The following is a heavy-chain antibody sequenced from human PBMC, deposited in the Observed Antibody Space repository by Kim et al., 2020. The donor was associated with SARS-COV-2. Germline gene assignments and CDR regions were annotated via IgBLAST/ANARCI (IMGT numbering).Heavy chain of an antibody. D-gene: IGHD6-13*01. Sequence: SETLSLTCTVSGGSISSSSYYWGWIRQPPGKGLEWIGSIYYSGSTYYNPSLKSRVTISVDTSKNQFSLKLSSVTAADTAVYYCARQMEERYSSSCSRGVHFDLWGRGTLVTVSS. CDR1: GGSISSSSYY. CDR2: IYYSGST. J-gene: IGHJ2*01. V-gene: IGHV4-39*01. CDR3: ARQMEERYSSSCSRGVHFDL.